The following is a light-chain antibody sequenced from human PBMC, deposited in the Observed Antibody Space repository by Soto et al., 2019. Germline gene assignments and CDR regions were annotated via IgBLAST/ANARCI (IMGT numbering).Light chain of an antibody. J-gene: IGKJ5*01. CDR2: GSS. V-gene: IGKV3-20*01. Sequence: EIVLTQSPGTLSLSPGERASLSCRASQNIRGIYLAWYQQKPGQAPRLLIYGSSYRATGIPDRFSGSGSGTDFTLTISGLEPEDFALYYCQQYTDSFITFGQGTRLEIK. CDR3: QQYTDSFIT. CDR1: QNIRGIY.